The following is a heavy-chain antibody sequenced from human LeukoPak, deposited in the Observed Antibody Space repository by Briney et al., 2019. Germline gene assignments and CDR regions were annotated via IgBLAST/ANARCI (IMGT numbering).Heavy chain of an antibody. V-gene: IGHV5-51*01. D-gene: IGHD3-10*01. J-gene: IGHJ3*02. Sequence: GESPQISCKGSGYSFTSYWIGWVGQMPGKGLEWMGIIYPGDSDTRYSPSFQGQVTISADKSISTAYLQWSSLKASDTAMYYCARRGSDAFDIWGQGTMVIVSS. CDR2: IYPGDSDT. CDR1: GYSFTSYW. CDR3: ARRGSDAFDI.